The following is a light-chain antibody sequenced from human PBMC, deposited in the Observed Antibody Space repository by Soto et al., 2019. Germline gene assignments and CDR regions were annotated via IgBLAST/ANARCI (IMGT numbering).Light chain of an antibody. CDR3: QQRSNWPSLT. CDR2: DAS. Sequence: EIVLPQSPATLSLSPGERATLSCRASQSVSSYLAWYQHKPGQAPRLLIYDASNSATGIPARFSGSGSGTDFTLTISSLEPEDFAVYDCQQRSNWPSLTFGGGTKVEIK. J-gene: IGKJ4*01. V-gene: IGKV3-11*01. CDR1: QSVSSY.